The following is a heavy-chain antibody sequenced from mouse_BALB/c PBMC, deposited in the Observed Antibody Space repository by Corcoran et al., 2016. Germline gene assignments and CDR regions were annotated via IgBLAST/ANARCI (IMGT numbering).Heavy chain of an antibody. D-gene: IGHD1-1*01. CDR1: GYSFTGYY. CDR3: AREEKTVVKYFDV. Sequence: EVQLQQSGPELVKPGASVKISCKASGYSFTGYYMHWVKQSHVKSLEWIGRINPYNGATSYNQNFKDKASLTVDKSSSTAYMELHSLTSEDSAVYYCAREEKTVVKYFDVGGAGTTVTVSS. V-gene: IGHV1-26*01. J-gene: IGHJ1*01. CDR2: INPYNGAT.